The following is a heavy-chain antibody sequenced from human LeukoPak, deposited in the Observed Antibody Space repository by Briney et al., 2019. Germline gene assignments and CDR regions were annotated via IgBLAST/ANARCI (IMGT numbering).Heavy chain of an antibody. J-gene: IGHJ3*02. V-gene: IGHV1-18*01. Sequence: ASVKVSCKASGYTFTSYGISWVRQAPGQGLEWMGWISAYNGNTNYAQKLQGRVTMTTDTSTSTAYMELRSLRSDDTAVYYCAITEKYYDILTGPRDAFDIWGQGTVVTVSS. CDR3: AITEKYYDILTGPRDAFDI. D-gene: IGHD3-9*01. CDR1: GYTFTSYG. CDR2: ISAYNGNT.